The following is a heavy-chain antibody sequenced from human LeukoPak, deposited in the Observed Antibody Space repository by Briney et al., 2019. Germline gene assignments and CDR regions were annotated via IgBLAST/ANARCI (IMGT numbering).Heavy chain of an antibody. J-gene: IGHJ4*02. CDR3: ARPHYYDSSGSLDY. Sequence: GGSLRLSCAASGFTFSSYAMHWVRQAPGKGLKWVAVISYDGSNEYYADSGKGRFTISKDNSKNTLYLQMSSLRAEDTAVYYCARPHYYDSSGSLDYWGQGTLVTVSS. CDR1: GFTFSSYA. V-gene: IGHV3-30-3*01. CDR2: ISYDGSNE. D-gene: IGHD3-22*01.